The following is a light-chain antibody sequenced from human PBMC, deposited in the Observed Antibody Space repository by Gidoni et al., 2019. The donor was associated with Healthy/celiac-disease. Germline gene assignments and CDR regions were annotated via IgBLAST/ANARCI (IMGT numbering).Light chain of an antibody. V-gene: IGKV3-11*01. Sequence: EIVLTQSPATLSLSPGERATLSCRASQSVSSYLAWYQQKPGQAPRLLIYDASNRATGIPARFSGSGSGTDFTLTISSLEPEDFAVYYCQQRSNWPPGVGGFALTFGGGTKVEIK. CDR1: QSVSSY. J-gene: IGKJ4*01. CDR3: QQRSNWPPGVGGFALT. CDR2: DAS.